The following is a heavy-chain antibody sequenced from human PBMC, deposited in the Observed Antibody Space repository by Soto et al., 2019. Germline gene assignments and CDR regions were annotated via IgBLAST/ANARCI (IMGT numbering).Heavy chain of an antibody. D-gene: IGHD1-26*01. CDR1: GFTFSSYA. Sequence: GGSLRLSCAASGFTFSSYAMHWVRQAPGKGLEWVAVISYDGSNKYYADSVKGRFTISRDNSKNTLYLQMNSLRAEDTAVYYCARARGSYYDYWGQGTLVTVSS. CDR2: ISYDGSNK. J-gene: IGHJ4*02. V-gene: IGHV3-30-3*01. CDR3: ARARGSYYDY.